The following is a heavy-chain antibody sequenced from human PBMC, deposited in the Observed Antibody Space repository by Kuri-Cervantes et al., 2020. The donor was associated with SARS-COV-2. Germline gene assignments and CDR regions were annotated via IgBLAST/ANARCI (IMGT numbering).Heavy chain of an antibody. Sequence: SETLSLTCAVSGGSISSGGYSWSWIRQPPGKGLEWIGYIYYSGNTYYNPSLKSRVTISVDTSKNQFSLKLSSVTAADTAVYYCARDPNANHNNWFDPWGQGTLVTVSS. V-gene: IGHV4-30-2*01. J-gene: IGHJ5*02. D-gene: IGHD4/OR15-4a*01. CDR2: IYYSGNT. CDR1: GGSISSGGYS. CDR3: ARDPNANHNNWFDP.